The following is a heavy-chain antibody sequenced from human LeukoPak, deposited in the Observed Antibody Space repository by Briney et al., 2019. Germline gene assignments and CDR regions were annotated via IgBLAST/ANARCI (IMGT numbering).Heavy chain of an antibody. V-gene: IGHV5-51*01. D-gene: IGHD6-13*01. CDR3: ARHGGDSSSRGYFQH. CDR1: GYSFTSYW. J-gene: IGHJ1*01. CDR2: IYPGDSDT. Sequence: GESLKISCKGSGYSFTSYWIGWVRQMPGKGLEWMGIIYPGDSDTRYSPSFQGQVTIPADKSISTAYLQWSSLKASDTAMYYCARHGGDSSSRGYFQHWGQGTLVTVSS.